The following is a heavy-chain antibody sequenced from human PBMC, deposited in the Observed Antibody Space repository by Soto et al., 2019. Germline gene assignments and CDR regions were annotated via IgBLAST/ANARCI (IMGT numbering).Heavy chain of an antibody. CDR1: GRSVNCYY. D-gene: IGHD3-3*01. J-gene: IGHJ5*02. CDR2: INHTGGT. V-gene: IGHV4-34*01. Sequence: SETLSLTCAVYGRSVNCYYWNWIRQPPGKGLEWIGEINHTGGTHYNPSLKSRVTMSVDTSKNQFSLRLSSVTAADTAIYYCATRITVFGLLIPPFDPWGQGTQVTAPQ. CDR3: ATRITVFGLLIPPFDP.